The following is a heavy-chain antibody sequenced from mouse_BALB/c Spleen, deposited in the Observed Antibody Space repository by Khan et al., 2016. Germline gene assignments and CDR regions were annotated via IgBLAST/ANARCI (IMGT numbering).Heavy chain of an antibody. CDR3: VGYDYDY. CDR2: IRSKSNNYAT. V-gene: IGHV10-1*02. J-gene: IGHJ4*01. D-gene: IGHD2-4*01. Sequence: EVQLVESGGGLVQPIGSLKLSCAASGFTFNTYAMNWVRQAPGKGLEWVARIRSKSNNYATYYADSVKDRFTISRDDSQSMLYLQMNNLKTEDTAMYYCVGYDYDYWGQGTSVTVSS. CDR1: GFTFNTYA.